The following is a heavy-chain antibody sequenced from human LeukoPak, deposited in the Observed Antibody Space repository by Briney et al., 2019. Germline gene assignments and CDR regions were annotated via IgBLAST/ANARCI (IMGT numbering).Heavy chain of an antibody. J-gene: IGHJ3*02. CDR3: ARVYGDYVGGAFDI. Sequence: SETLSLTCTVSGGPISSYYWSWIRQPPGKGLEWIGYIYYSGSTNYNPSLKSRVTISVDTSKNQFSLKLSSVTAADTAVYYCARVYGDYVGGAFDIWGQGTMVTVSS. D-gene: IGHD4-17*01. CDR2: IYYSGST. CDR1: GGPISSYY. V-gene: IGHV4-59*01.